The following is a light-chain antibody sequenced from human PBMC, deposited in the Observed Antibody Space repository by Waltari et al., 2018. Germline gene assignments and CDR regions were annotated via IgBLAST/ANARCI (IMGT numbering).Light chain of an antibody. V-gene: IGKV1-5*03. Sequence: DIQMTQLPSTLSESVGDRVTITCRPRQDSITWLAWYQQKPRKAPKLLIFKASSLESGVPSRFSGSGSGTEFTLTISSLQPDDFATYYCQQYNSYSTTFGGGTKVEVK. CDR1: QDSITW. J-gene: IGKJ4*01. CDR3: QQYNSYSTT. CDR2: KAS.